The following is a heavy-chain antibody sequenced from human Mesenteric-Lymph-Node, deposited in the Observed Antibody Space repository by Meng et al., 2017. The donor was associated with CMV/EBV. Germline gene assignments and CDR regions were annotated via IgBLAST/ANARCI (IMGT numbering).Heavy chain of an antibody. CDR3: ARESPSTMGREYYFDY. V-gene: IGHV1-69*10. J-gene: IGHJ4*02. CDR2: IIPILGIT. Sequence: SVKVSCKDSAGTFGRYAICWVRQAPGQGLEWMGGIIPILGITKYAQKFQGRVTITADKSTSTAYMEVSSLRSEDTAVYYCARESPSTMGREYYFDYWGQGTLVTVSS. CDR1: AGTFGRYA. D-gene: IGHD5/OR15-5a*01.